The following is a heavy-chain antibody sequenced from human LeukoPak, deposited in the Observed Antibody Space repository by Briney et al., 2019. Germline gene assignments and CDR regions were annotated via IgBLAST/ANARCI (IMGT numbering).Heavy chain of an antibody. Sequence: ASVKVSCKASGYTFSSYGISWVRQAPGQGLEWMGWISAYNGNTNYAQKRQGRVTMTTVTSTSTAYMELRSLRSDDTAVYYCARETDTAMVPDYWGQGTLVTVSS. D-gene: IGHD5-18*01. V-gene: IGHV1-18*01. CDR1: GYTFSSYG. CDR2: ISAYNGNT. J-gene: IGHJ4*02. CDR3: ARETDTAMVPDY.